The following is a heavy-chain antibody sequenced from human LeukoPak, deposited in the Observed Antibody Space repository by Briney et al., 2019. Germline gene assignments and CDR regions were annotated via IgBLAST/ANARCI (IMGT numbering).Heavy chain of an antibody. CDR2: ITPDGSGV. V-gene: IGHV3-74*01. CDR3: ARDLLLWFGESPGPIDY. CDR1: GYTFSNYW. D-gene: IGHD3-10*01. Sequence: GGSLRLSCAASGYTFSNYWMNWVRKAPGKGLLWVSRITPDGSGVDYADSVKGRFTISRDNSKNTLYLQMNSLRAEDTAVYYCARDLLLWFGESPGPIDYWGQGTLVTVSS. J-gene: IGHJ4*02.